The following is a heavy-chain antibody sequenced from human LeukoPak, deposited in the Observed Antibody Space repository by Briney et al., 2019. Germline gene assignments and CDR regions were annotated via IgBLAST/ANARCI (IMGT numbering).Heavy chain of an antibody. CDR1: GFTFSTSW. V-gene: IGHV3-74*01. J-gene: IGHJ4*02. D-gene: IGHD7-27*01. CDR2: INSDGSST. CDR3: ARVQTGGFDY. Sequence: GGSLRLSCVASGFTFSTSWVTWVRQAPGKGLVWVSRINSDGSSTSYADSVKGRFTISRDNAKNTLYLQMNSLRAEDTAVYYCARVQTGGFDYWGQGTLVTVSS.